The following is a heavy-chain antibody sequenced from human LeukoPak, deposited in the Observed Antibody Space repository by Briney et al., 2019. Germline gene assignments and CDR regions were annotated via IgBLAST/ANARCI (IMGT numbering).Heavy chain of an antibody. CDR2: ISGSGGST. CDR1: GFTFSSYA. J-gene: IGHJ6*04. V-gene: IGHV3-23*01. Sequence: GGSLRLSCAASGFTFSSYAMSWVRQAPGKGLEWVSAISGSGGSTYYADSVKGRFTISRDNSKNKLYLQMNSLRAEDTAVYYCAKGSEEGYYYYGMDVWGKGTTVTVSS. D-gene: IGHD6-25*01. CDR3: AKGSEEGYYYYGMDV.